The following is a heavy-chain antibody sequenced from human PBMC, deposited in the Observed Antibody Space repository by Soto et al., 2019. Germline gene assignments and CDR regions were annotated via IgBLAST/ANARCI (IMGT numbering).Heavy chain of an antibody. CDR2: INPSGGST. CDR3: ARRYTSGYSQPFDY. Sequence: ASVKVSCKASGYSFTSYSMYWVRQAPGQGLEWMGVINPSGGSTSYAQKFQGRVTMTRDTSTSTVYMELSSLRSEDTAVYYCARRYTSGYSQPFDYWGQGTLVTVSS. D-gene: IGHD3-22*01. CDR1: GYSFTSYS. V-gene: IGHV1-46*01. J-gene: IGHJ4*02.